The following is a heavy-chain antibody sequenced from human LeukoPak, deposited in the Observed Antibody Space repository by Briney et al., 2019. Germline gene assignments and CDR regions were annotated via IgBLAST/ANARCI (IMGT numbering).Heavy chain of an antibody. CDR1: DGSMISYH. Sequence: PSETLSLTCSVSDGSMISYHWSWIRQPAGKGLEWIGRIYTTGGTDYNPSLMSRVTMSVDTSKNQFSLKLRSVTAADTAVYYCARAERTVNVFDSWGQGTIVTVSS. CDR2: IYTTGGT. CDR3: ARAERTVNVFDS. D-gene: IGHD3-10*02. J-gene: IGHJ3*01. V-gene: IGHV4-4*07.